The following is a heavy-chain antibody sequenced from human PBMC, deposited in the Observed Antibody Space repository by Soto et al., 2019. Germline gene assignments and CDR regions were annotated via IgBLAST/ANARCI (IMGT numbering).Heavy chain of an antibody. D-gene: IGHD2-21*01. CDR2: FIPILDMA. V-gene: IGHV1-69*02. CDR1: GGTFNTYT. J-gene: IGHJ4*02. Sequence: QVQVVQSGAEVKKPESSVKVSCKPSGGTFNTYTVNWVRLAPGHGLEWMGRFIPILDMANYAQKFQDRVTITADRSTFTAYMELNSLTSGDTAVYYCAITYCRDNACPRDFDFWGAGTRVPVSS. CDR3: AITYCRDNACPRDFDF.